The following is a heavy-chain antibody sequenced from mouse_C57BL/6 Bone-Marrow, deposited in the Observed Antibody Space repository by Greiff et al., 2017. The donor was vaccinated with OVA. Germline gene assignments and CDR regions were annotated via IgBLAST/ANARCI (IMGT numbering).Heavy chain of an antibody. Sequence: EVQRVESVAELVRPGASVKLSCTASGFNIKNTYMHWVKQRPEQGLEWIGRIDPANGNTKYAPKFQGKATITADTSSNTAYLQLSSLTSEDTAIYYCARWGYYYGSFYAMDYWGQGTSVTVSS. CDR1: GFNIKNTY. CDR2: IDPANGNT. D-gene: IGHD1-1*01. J-gene: IGHJ4*01. CDR3: ARWGYYYGSFYAMDY. V-gene: IGHV14-3*01.